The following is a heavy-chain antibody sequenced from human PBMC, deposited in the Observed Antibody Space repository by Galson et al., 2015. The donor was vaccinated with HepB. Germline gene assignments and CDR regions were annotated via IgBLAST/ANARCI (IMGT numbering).Heavy chain of an antibody. D-gene: IGHD5-24*01. CDR3: ARLNGLQYSFADY. V-gene: IGHV5-51*01. Sequence: QSGAEVKKPGESLKISCKGSGYSFTSYWIGWVRQMPGKGLEWMGIIYPGDSDTKSSPTFQGQVTISADKSISPAYLQWSTLKASDTAMYYCARLNGLQYSFADYWGQGTLVTVSS. CDR1: GYSFTSYW. J-gene: IGHJ4*02. CDR2: IYPGDSDT.